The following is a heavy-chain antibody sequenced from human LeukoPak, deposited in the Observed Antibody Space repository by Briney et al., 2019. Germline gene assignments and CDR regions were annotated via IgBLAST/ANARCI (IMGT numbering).Heavy chain of an antibody. J-gene: IGHJ3*02. CDR3: ARDGDDFWSGYLDAFDI. D-gene: IGHD3-3*01. CDR2: IIPIFGTA. V-gene: IGHV1-69*13. Sequence: SVKVSCKASGGTFSSYAISWVRQAPGQGLEWMGGIIPIFGTANYAQKFQGRVTITADESTSTAYMELSSLRPEDTAVYYCARDGDDFWSGYLDAFDIWGQGTMVTVSS. CDR1: GGTFSSYA.